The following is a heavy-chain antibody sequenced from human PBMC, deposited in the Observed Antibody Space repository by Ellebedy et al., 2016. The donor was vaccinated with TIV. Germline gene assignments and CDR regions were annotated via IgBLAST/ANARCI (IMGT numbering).Heavy chain of an antibody. CDR1: GFTFSSYA. CDR2: IKQDGSEK. CDR3: AITMGMTTVTSNWFDP. Sequence: PGGSLRLSCAASGFTFSSYAMSWVRQAPGKGLEWVANIKQDGSEKYYVDSVKGRFTISRDNSKNTLYLQMNSLRSEDTAVYYCAITMGMTTVTSNWFDPWGQGTLVTVSS. V-gene: IGHV3-7*01. J-gene: IGHJ5*02. D-gene: IGHD4-17*01.